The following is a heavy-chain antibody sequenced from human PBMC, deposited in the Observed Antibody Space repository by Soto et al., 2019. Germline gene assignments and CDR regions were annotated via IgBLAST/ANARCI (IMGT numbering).Heavy chain of an antibody. CDR2: MSHRGIP. CDR3: ARAPYSTNYYYYGIDV. Sequence: SETLSLTCAVSGGSVSSDAYSWSWIRQPPGKGLEWVGYMSHRGIPYYNPSLKSRVTISVDRSKNQFSLKLTSVTAADTAVYYCARAPYSTNYYYYGIDVWGQGTTVTVSS. CDR1: GGSVSSDAYS. J-gene: IGHJ6*02. D-gene: IGHD2-2*01. V-gene: IGHV4-30-2*01.